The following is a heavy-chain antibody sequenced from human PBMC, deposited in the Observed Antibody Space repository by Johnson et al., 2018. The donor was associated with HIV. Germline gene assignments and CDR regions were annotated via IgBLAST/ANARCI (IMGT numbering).Heavy chain of an antibody. CDR1: GFTFSSYG. CDR3: ARAPPYYGGYSVSDAFDI. V-gene: IGHV3-30*02. D-gene: IGHD3-22*01. CDR2: IRYDGSNK. Sequence: QVHLVESGGGVVQPGGSLRLSCAASGFTFSSYGMHWVRQAPGQGLEWVAFIRYDGSNKYYADSVKGRFTISRDNSKNTLYLQMNSLRAEDTALYYCARAPPYYGGYSVSDAFDIWGQGTMVTVSS. J-gene: IGHJ3*02.